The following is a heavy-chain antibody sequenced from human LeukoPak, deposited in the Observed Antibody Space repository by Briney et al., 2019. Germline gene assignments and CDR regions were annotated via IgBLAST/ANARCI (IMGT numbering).Heavy chain of an antibody. CDR1: GYTFTNYA. CDR3: ARDSYDSSGYAPNYYYYYYMDV. Sequence: ASVTVSCKASGYTFTNYAVNWVRQAPGQGLEWMGWINTNTGNPTYAQGFTGRFVFSLDTSVSTAYLQISSLKAEDTAVYYCARDSYDSSGYAPNYYYYYYMDVWGKRTTVTVSS. V-gene: IGHV7-4-1*02. D-gene: IGHD3-22*01. CDR2: INTNTGNP. J-gene: IGHJ6*03.